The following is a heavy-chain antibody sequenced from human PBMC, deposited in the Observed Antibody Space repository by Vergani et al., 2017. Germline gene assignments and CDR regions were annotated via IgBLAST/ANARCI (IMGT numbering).Heavy chain of an antibody. D-gene: IGHD2-8*01. J-gene: IGHJ3*01. CDR2: ISWDNSGI. CDR1: TLNFDDYA. V-gene: IGHV3-9*01. CDR3: VEGPQKSLMGRDRNLAFDV. Sequence: QLVESGGGLVQPGGSLRLSCAASTLNFDDYAMHWVRQFPGKGLEWVSGISWDNSGIVYADSVKGRFTISRDNGKNSLYLQMNSLRIDDTALYYCVEGPQKSLMGRDRNLAFDVWGPGTMVTVSS.